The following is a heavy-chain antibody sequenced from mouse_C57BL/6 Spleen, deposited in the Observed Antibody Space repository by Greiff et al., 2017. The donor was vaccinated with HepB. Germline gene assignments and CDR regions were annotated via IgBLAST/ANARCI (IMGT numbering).Heavy chain of an antibody. CDR3: ARSIRDYEAY. CDR1: GYTFTSYW. CDR2: IDPSDSET. Sequence: VQLQQPGAELVRPGSSVKLSCKASGYTFTSYWMHWVKQRPIQGLEWIGNIDPSDSETHYNQKFKDKATLTVDKSSSTAYMQLSSLTSEDSAVYYCARSIRDYEAYWGQGTLVTVSA. J-gene: IGHJ3*01. V-gene: IGHV1-52*01. D-gene: IGHD2-4*01.